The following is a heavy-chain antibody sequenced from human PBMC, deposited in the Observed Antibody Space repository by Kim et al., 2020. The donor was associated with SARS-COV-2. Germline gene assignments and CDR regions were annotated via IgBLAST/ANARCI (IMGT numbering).Heavy chain of an antibody. Sequence: SVKVSCKASGFTFTSSAVQWVRQARGQRLEWIGWIVVGSGNTNYAQKFQERVTITRDMSTSTAYMELSSLRSEDTAVYYCGLTTANEKYYYYGMDVWGQGTTVTVSS. CDR3: GLTTANEKYYYYGMDV. V-gene: IGHV1-58*01. CDR2: IVVGSGNT. CDR1: GFTFTSSA. D-gene: IGHD4-17*01. J-gene: IGHJ6*02.